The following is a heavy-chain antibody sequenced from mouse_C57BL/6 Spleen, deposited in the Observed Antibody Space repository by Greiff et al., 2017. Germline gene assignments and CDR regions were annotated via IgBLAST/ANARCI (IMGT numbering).Heavy chain of an antibody. J-gene: IGHJ1*03. Sequence: QVQLQQSDAELVKPGASVKISCKVSGYTFTDHTIHWMKQRPEQGLEWIGYIYPRDGSTKYNEKFKGKATLTADKSSSTAYMQLNSLTSEDSAVYFCATAPYYYGSSPHWYFDVWGTGTTVTVSS. D-gene: IGHD1-1*01. CDR2: IYPRDGST. CDR3: ATAPYYYGSSPHWYFDV. CDR1: GYTFTDHT. V-gene: IGHV1-78*01.